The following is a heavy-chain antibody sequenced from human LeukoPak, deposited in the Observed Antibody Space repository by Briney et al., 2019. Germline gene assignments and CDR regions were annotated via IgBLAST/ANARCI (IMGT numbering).Heavy chain of an antibody. Sequence: PGGSLRLSCAASGFTFDDYGMSWVRQAPGKGLEWVSGINWNGDSTGYADSVKGRFTISRDDAKNSLFLQMNSLRAEDTALYYCARDFPYDSSGPARNWFEPWGQGTLVTVSS. J-gene: IGHJ5*02. V-gene: IGHV3-20*04. CDR2: INWNGDST. D-gene: IGHD3-22*01. CDR3: ARDFPYDSSGPARNWFEP. CDR1: GFTFDDYG.